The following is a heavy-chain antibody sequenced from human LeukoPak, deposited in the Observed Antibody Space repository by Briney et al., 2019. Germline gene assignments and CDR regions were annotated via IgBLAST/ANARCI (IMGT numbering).Heavy chain of an antibody. D-gene: IGHD3-10*01. CDR1: GGSISTYY. Sequence: PSETLSLTCTVSGGSISTYYYSWIRQPAGKGLEWIGRMYGSGSSNYNPTLRSRVSMSVDTSKNQISLTLNSVTAADTALYYCPRGIGSRKDYFDTWGQEPWSPSPQ. J-gene: IGHJ4*01. V-gene: IGHV4-4*07. CDR2: MYGSGSS. CDR3: PRGIGSRKDYFDT.